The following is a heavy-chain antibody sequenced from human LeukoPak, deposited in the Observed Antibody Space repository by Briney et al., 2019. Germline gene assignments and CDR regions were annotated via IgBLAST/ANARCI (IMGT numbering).Heavy chain of an antibody. V-gene: IGHV3-7*01. J-gene: IGHJ6*02. CDR3: ARDLTDIVATILRFGWSHSSGWRGGMDV. D-gene: IGHD5-12*01. Sequence: GGSLRLSCVASGFSFTTYWMTWVRQAPGKGLEWVANIAGDESQKKYMDSVKGRFTISRDNSKNTLYLQMNSLRAEDTAVYYCARDLTDIVATILRFGWSHSSGWRGGMDVWGQGTTVTVSS. CDR1: GFSFTTYW. CDR2: IAGDESQK.